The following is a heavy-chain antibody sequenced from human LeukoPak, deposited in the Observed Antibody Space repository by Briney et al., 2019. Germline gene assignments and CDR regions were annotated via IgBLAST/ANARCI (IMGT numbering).Heavy chain of an antibody. CDR2: IYYSGST. V-gene: IGHV4-59*08. CDR1: GGSISSYY. J-gene: IGHJ3*02. D-gene: IGHD5-18*01. CDR3: ARVGYSYELDI. Sequence: SETLSLTCTVSGGSISSYYWSWIRQPPGKGLEWIGYIYYSGSTNYNPSLKSRVTISVDTSKNQFSLKLSSVTAADTAVYYCARVGYSYELDIWGQGTMVTVSS.